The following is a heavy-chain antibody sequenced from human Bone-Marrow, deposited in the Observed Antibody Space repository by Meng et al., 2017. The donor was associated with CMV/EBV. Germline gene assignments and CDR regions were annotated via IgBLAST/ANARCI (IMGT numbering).Heavy chain of an antibody. CDR2: IKSKTDGGTT. V-gene: IGHV3-15*01. D-gene: IGHD6-6*01. Sequence: SGVTFSNAWRSWVRQAPGKGLEWVGRIKSKTDGGTTDYAAPVKGRFTMSRDDSKNTLYLQMKSLKTEDTAVYYCITKPSIAARPRDYWGQGTLVTVSS. CDR1: GVTFSNAW. J-gene: IGHJ4*02. CDR3: ITKPSIAARPRDY.